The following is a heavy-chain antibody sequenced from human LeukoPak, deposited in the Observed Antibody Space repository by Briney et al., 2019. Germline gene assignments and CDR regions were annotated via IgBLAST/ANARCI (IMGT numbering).Heavy chain of an antibody. CDR1: DGSIKTNYW. J-gene: IGHJ4*02. Sequence: SETLSLTCTVSDGSIKTNYWWAWVRQPPGKGLEWIGETWHSGSSTNYNPSLKSRVTISVDKPKSQFSLKLTSVTAADTAIYYCARGNEYTWWQWSQGTLVTVSS. D-gene: IGHD2-15*01. CDR3: ARGNEYTWWQ. CDR2: TWHSGSST. V-gene: IGHV4-4*02.